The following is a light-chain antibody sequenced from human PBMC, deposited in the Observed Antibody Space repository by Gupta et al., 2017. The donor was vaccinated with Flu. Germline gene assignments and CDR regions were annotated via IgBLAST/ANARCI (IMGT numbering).Light chain of an antibody. CDR3: QSYDSSLSGSV. CDR2: ANT. CDR1: RSNIGAGFD. J-gene: IGLJ2*01. Sequence: QSVLTQPPSVSGAPGQRVTISCTGTRSNIGAGFDVHWYQQLPGTAPKPVIFANTNRPSGVPDRFSGSKSDTSASLAITGLQADDEADYYCQSYDSSLSGSVFGGGTKLTVL. V-gene: IGLV1-40*01.